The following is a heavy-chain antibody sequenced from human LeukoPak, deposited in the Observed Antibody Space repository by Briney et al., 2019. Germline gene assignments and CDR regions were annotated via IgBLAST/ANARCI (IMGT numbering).Heavy chain of an antibody. CDR2: ISYSGST. D-gene: IGHD7-27*01. Sequence: SETLSLTCTVSGGSINGYYWSWIRQPPGKGLEWIGYISYSGSTNYNPSLKSRVTISVDTKQFSLKLSSVTAADTAVYYCAREHPGAFDIWGQGIMVTVSS. CDR1: GGSINGYY. J-gene: IGHJ3*02. CDR3: AREHPGAFDI. V-gene: IGHV4-59*01.